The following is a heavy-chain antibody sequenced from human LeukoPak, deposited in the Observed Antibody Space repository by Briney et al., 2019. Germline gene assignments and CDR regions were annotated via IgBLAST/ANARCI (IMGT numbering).Heavy chain of an antibody. V-gene: IGHV4-30-4*01. CDR2: MYYSGST. J-gene: IGHJ5*02. D-gene: IGHD3-22*01. CDR3: ARPYYYDSRIDP. CDR1: GGSISSGDYY. Sequence: SETLFLTCTVSGGSISSGDYYWSWIRQPPGKGLEWIAYMYYSGSTYYNPSLKSRVTMSADTSKNQLSLKLSSVTAADTAVYYCARPYYYDSRIDPWGQGILVTVSS.